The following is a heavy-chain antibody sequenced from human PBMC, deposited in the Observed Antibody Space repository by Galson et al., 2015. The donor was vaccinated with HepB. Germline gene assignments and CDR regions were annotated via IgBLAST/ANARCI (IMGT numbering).Heavy chain of an antibody. CDR2: MNPNSGNT. CDR1: GYTFTSYD. Sequence: SVKVSCKASGYTFTSYDINWVRQATGQGLEWMGWMNPNSGNTGYAQKFQGRVTMTRNTSISTAYMELSSLRSEDTAVYYCARAERMTTVTSYYYYMGVWGKGTTVTVSS. D-gene: IGHD4-11*01. CDR3: ARAERMTTVTSYYYYMGV. V-gene: IGHV1-8*01. J-gene: IGHJ6*03.